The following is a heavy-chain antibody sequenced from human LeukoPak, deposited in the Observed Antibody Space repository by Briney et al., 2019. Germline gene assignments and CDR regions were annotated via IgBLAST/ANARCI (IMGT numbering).Heavy chain of an antibody. D-gene: IGHD3-10*01. CDR3: ARGRDSGSFIIDY. V-gene: IGHV3-30-3*01. CDR2: ISSDGTTE. CDR1: GFTFASYA. J-gene: IGHJ4*02. Sequence: GGSLRLSCAGSGFTFASYAVHWVRHAPGKRLEWVAFISSDGTTEHYRGSVRGRFTLSRDNSKNTVSLQMSSLGTEDTAVYSCARGRDSGSFIIDYWGQGTLVTASS.